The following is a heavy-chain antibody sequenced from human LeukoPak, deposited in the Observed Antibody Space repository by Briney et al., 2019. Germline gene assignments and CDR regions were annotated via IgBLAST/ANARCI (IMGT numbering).Heavy chain of an antibody. V-gene: IGHV4-59*01. CDR2: IYYSGST. J-gene: IGHJ4*02. CDR3: ARGGRAIFGVVTGFDY. Sequence: SETLSLTCTVSGGSISSYYWSWIRQPPGKGLEWIGYIYYSGSTNYNPSLKSRVTISVNTSKNQFSLKLSSVTAADTAVSYCARGGRAIFGVVTGFDYWGQGTLVTVSS. CDR1: GGSISSYY. D-gene: IGHD3-3*01.